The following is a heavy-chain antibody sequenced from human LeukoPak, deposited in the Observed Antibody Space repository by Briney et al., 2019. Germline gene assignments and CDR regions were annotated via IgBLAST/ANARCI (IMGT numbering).Heavy chain of an antibody. D-gene: IGHD3-22*01. Sequence: SVKVSCKASGFTFTSSSVQWVRQARGQRLEWIGWIVVGSGNTNYAQKFQERVTITRDMSTSLVYMELSSLRSEDTAVYYCAAEAAYYYDSRDAFDVWGQGTTVTV. V-gene: IGHV1-58*01. CDR1: GFTFTSSS. J-gene: IGHJ3*01. CDR3: AAEAAYYYDSRDAFDV. CDR2: IVVGSGNT.